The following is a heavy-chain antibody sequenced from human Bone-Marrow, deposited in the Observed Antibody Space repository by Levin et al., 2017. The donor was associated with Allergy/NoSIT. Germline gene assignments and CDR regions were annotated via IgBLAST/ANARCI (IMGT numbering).Heavy chain of an antibody. Sequence: PGESLKISCAASGFTFSSYAMHWVRQAPGKGLEWVAVISYDGSNKYYADSVKGRFTISRDNSKNTLYLQMNSLRAEDTAVYYCARAVVLTGTTSYFDYWGQGTLVTVSS. J-gene: IGHJ4*02. CDR2: ISYDGSNK. D-gene: IGHD1-20*01. CDR1: GFTFSSYA. V-gene: IGHV3-30*04. CDR3: ARAVVLTGTTSYFDY.